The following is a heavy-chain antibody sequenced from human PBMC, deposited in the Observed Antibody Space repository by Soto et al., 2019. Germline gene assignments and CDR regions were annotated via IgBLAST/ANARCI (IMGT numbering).Heavy chain of an antibody. J-gene: IGHJ6*02. CDR2: IVVGSGDT. D-gene: IGHD3-10*01. Sequence: QMQLVQSGPEVQKPGTSMKVSCKASGFTFSSSVVQWVRQARGQRLEWIGWIVVGSGDTNYAQKFQERVTFTRDMSTSTAYMELSSLRSEDTAVYYCATSGEVNYYSYGMGVWGQGTTVTVSS. CDR3: ATSGEVNYYSYGMGV. V-gene: IGHV1-58*01. CDR1: GFTFSSSV.